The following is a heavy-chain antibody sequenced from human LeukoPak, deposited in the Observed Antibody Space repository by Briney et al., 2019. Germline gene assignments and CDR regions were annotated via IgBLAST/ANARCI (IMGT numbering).Heavy chain of an antibody. CDR3: ARKPWNNWFDP. CDR1: GDSINDSNYY. J-gene: IGHJ5*02. Sequence: PSETLSLTCTVSGDSINDSNYYWGWIRQPPGKGLQWIGSFYYSGTLLYNPSLGGRVIISLDTSKNQFSLRLSSVTAADTAIYYCARKPWNNWFDPWGQGTRVIVSS. D-gene: IGHD3-3*01. V-gene: IGHV4-39*07. CDR2: FYYSGTL.